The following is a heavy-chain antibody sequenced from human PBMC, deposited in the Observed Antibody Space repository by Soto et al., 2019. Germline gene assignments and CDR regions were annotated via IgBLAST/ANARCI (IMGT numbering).Heavy chain of an antibody. CDR1: GYTFTSYA. J-gene: IGHJ5*02. CDR2: INAGNGNT. V-gene: IGHV1-3*01. CDR3: ARDSTYDYVWVSYAPGGWFDP. Sequence: GASVKVSCKASGYTFTSYAMHWVRQAPGQRLEWMGWINAGNGNTKYSQKFQGRVTITRDTSASTAYMELSSLRSEDTAVYYCARDSTYDYVWVSYAPGGWFDPWGQGTLVTVSS. D-gene: IGHD3-16*01.